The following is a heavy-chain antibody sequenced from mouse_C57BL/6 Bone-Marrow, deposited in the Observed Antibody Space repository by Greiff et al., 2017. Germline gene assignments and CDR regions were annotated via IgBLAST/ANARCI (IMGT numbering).Heavy chain of an antibody. Sequence: QVTLKVSGPGILQSSQTPSLTCFFSGFSLSTSGMGVSWIRQPSGKGLEWLAHIYWDDDKRYNPSLKSRLTISKDTSRNQVFLKITSVDTADTATYYCARRAYDYDRYYYAMDYWGQGTSVTVSS. CDR2: IYWDDDK. D-gene: IGHD2-4*01. J-gene: IGHJ4*01. CDR3: ARRAYDYDRYYYAMDY. CDR1: GFSLSTSGMG. V-gene: IGHV8-12*01.